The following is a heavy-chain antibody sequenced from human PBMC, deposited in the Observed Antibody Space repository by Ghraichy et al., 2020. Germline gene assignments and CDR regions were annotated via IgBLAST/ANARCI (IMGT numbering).Heavy chain of an antibody. Sequence: LSLTCAVSSGSISGDHWWSWVRQSPGKGLEWIGDIHHSGSANYNPSLRSRVTISVDKSTNQFSLKLSSVTAADTAVYYCARVFGARRYWYFDLWGRGTLVTVSS. J-gene: IGHJ2*01. CDR2: IHHSGSA. D-gene: IGHD3-16*01. V-gene: IGHV4-4*02. CDR1: SGSISGDHW. CDR3: ARVFGARRYWYFDL.